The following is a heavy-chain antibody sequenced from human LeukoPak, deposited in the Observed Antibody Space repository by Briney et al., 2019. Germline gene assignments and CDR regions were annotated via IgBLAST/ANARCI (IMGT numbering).Heavy chain of an antibody. CDR2: IVVGSGNT. CDR3: AAGGDYGDAFDY. Sequence: ASVKVSCKASGFTFTSSAMQWVRQARGQRLEWIGWIVVGSGNTNYAQKFQERVTITRDMSTSTAYMELSSLRSEDTAVYYYAAGGDYGDAFDYWGQGTLVTVSS. V-gene: IGHV1-58*02. J-gene: IGHJ4*02. D-gene: IGHD4-17*01. CDR1: GFTFTSSA.